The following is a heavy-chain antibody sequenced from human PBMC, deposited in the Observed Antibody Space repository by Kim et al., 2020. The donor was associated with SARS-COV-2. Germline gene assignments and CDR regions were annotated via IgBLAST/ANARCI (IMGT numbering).Heavy chain of an antibody. D-gene: IGHD1-26*01. CDR3: ARDFLVRPKWGDY. V-gene: IGHV1-18*01. Sequence: YAQKLQGRVTMTTDTSTSTAYMELRSLRSDDTAVYYCARDFLVRPKWGDYWGQGTLVTVSS. J-gene: IGHJ4*02.